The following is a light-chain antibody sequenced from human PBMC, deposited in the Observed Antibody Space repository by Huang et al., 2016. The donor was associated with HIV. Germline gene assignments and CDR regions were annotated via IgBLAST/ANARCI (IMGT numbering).Light chain of an antibody. J-gene: IGKJ1*01. CDR2: GAS. Sequence: EIVLTQSPGILSLSPGESATLSCRASQSVFNNNYLAWYQQNPGQAPWLRIFGASSTATGISDRFRGSGSGTDFTLTISRLEPEDFAVYYCQQYGSSPAFGPGTKVEIK. CDR3: QQYGSSPA. CDR1: QSVFNNNY. V-gene: IGKV3-20*01.